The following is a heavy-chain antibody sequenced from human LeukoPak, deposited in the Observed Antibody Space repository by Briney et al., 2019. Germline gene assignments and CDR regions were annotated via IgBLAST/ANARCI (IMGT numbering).Heavy chain of an antibody. CDR1: GGSISSYY. CDR2: IYYSGST. CDR3: AKKAGYCSGGGCYRYWYFDL. J-gene: IGHJ2*01. Sequence: PSETLSLTCTVSGGSISSYYWSWIRQPPGKGLEWIGYIYYSGSTNYNPSLKSRVTISVDTSKNQFSLKLSSVTAADTAVYYCAKKAGYCSGGGCYRYWYFDLWGCGALVTVSS. D-gene: IGHD2-15*01. V-gene: IGHV4-59*01.